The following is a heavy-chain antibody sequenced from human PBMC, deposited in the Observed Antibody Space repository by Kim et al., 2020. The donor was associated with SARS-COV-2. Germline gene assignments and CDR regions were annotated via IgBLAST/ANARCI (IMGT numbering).Heavy chain of an antibody. V-gene: IGHV3-74*01. CDR1: GFTFSNYW. Sequence: GGCLRLSCAASGFTFSNYWMNWVRQAPGKGLVWVSRIKGDGSSAAYADSVKGRFTISRDNARNTLYLQMNTLTAEDTAVYYCKTRISGTSDIDYWGQGT. CDR2: IKGDGSSA. CDR3: KTRISGTSDIDY. J-gene: IGHJ4*02. D-gene: IGHD1-7*01.